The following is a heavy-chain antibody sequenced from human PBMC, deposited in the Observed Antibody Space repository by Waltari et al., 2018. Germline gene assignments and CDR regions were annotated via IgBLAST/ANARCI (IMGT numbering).Heavy chain of an antibody. D-gene: IGHD1-26*01. V-gene: IGHV4-4*07. J-gene: IGHJ6*03. CDR1: GDSISRYY. CDR3: ARETYHVVYYHHYMDV. CDR2: IYTSGAT. Sequence: QAQLQESGPGLVKPSETLSLTCSVYGDSISRYYWNWVRQTAEKGLEWIGRIYTSGATTYNPSLKSRVAISVDTSKSQVSLTLRSVTAADTAVYFCARETYHVVYYHHYMDVWGKGTTVIIS.